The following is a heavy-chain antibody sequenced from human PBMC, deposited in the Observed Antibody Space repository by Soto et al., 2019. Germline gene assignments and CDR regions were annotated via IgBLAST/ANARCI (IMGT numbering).Heavy chain of an antibody. D-gene: IGHD5-12*01. CDR3: ARDHIAPTILFDS. CDR1: GGSISSYY. J-gene: IGHJ4*02. V-gene: IGHV4-59*01. CDR2: IYYSGST. Sequence: SETLSLTCTVSGGSISSYYWSWIRQPPGKGLEWIGYIYYSGSTNYNPSLKSRVTISVDTSKNQFSLKLSSVTAADTAVYYCARDHIAPTILFDSWGQGTLVTVSS.